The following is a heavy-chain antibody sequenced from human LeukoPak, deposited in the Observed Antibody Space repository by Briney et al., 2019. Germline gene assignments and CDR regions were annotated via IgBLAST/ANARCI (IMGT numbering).Heavy chain of an antibody. CDR1: GFTFSSYS. D-gene: IGHD3-3*01. Sequence: GGSLRLSCAASGFTFSSYSMNWVRQAPGKGLEWVSSISSSSSYIYYAGSVKGRFTISRDNAKNSLYLQMNSLRAEDTAVYYCARAITTPFDIWGQGTMVTVSS. CDR3: ARAITTPFDI. J-gene: IGHJ3*02. CDR2: ISSSSSYI. V-gene: IGHV3-21*01.